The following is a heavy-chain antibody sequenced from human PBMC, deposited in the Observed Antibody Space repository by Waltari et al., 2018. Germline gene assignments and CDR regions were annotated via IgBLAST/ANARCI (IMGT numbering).Heavy chain of an antibody. CDR2: IYWHDGK. J-gene: IGHJ4*02. CDR1: GVSLSTSEVG. D-gene: IGHD4-4*01. Sequence: QVTLRESGPTLVKPTQTLTLTCTFSGVSLSTSEVGGGWIRQPPGKALEWLAVIYWHDGKRYNPSLKSRLTITKDTSKNQVVLTMTNMDPVDTGTYYCARRRALEYSRSAPFFDYWGQGIPVTVSS. V-gene: IGHV2-5*01. CDR3: ARRRALEYSRSAPFFDY.